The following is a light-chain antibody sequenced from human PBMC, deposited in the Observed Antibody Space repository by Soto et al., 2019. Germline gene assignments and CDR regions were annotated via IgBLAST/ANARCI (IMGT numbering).Light chain of an antibody. Sequence: EIVVTQSPATLSVSPGERATLSCRASQSVSSNLAWYQQKPGQAPRLLIYGASTRATGIPARFSGSGSGTDFTLTISSLEPEDFAVYYCQQRSNWPRTFGQGTKVDI. V-gene: IGKV3-11*01. CDR2: GAS. J-gene: IGKJ1*01. CDR3: QQRSNWPRT. CDR1: QSVSSN.